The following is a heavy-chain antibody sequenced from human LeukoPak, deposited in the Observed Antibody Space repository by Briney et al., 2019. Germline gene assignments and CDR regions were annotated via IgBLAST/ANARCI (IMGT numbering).Heavy chain of an antibody. J-gene: IGHJ4*02. CDR1: GFTFSSYA. D-gene: IGHD5-24*01. Sequence: GGSLRLSCAASGFTFSSYAMSWVRQAPGKGLEWVSAISGSGGSTYYADSVKGRFTISRDNPKNTLSLQMKSLRAEDTAVDYCAKKRWLQSPFDYWGQGTLVTVSS. CDR2: ISGSGGST. CDR3: AKKRWLQSPFDY. V-gene: IGHV3-23*01.